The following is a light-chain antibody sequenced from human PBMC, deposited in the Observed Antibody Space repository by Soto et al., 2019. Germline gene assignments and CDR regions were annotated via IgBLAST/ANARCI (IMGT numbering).Light chain of an antibody. J-gene: IGKJ1*01. CDR3: QQYGSSSWT. Sequence: SKTQGERATLSCRASQSVGSSYLAWYQQKPGRVHMLRIYGASSRATGIPDRFSGSGSGTDFTLTISRLEPEDLAVYYCQQYGSSSWTVGQGTRV. CDR1: QSVGSSY. CDR2: GAS. V-gene: IGKV3-20*01.